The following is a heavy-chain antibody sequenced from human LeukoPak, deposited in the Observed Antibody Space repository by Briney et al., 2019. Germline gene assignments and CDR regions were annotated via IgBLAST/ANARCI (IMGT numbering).Heavy chain of an antibody. J-gene: IGHJ4*02. Sequence: ASVKVSCKASGYIFSGYYMHWVRQAPGQGLEWVGRINPDTGDPNYARKFRGWVTITTDTSIRSGYMELSRLKSDDTAVYYCVTGDYFDYWGQGTLDIVSS. V-gene: IGHV1-2*04. CDR1: GYIFSGYY. CDR3: VTGDYFDY. CDR2: INPDTGDP.